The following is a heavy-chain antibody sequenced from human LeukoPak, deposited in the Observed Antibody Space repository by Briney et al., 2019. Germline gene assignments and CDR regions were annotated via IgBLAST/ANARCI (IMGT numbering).Heavy chain of an antibody. CDR2: IYYSGST. D-gene: IGHD6-19*01. CDR3: ASAYSSGWYYFDY. Sequence: SETLSLTCTVSGGSVSCGSYYWSWIRQPPGKGLEWIGYIYYSGSTNYNPSLKSRVTISVDTSKNQFSLKLSSVTAADTAVYYCASAYSSGWYYFDYWGQGTLVTVSS. V-gene: IGHV4-61*01. CDR1: GGSVSCGSYY. J-gene: IGHJ4*02.